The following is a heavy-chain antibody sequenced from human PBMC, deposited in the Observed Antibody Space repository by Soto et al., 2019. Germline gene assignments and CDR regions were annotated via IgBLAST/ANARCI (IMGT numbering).Heavy chain of an antibody. CDR3: AHRRSGYFDS. CDR1: GFSLTETGMG. Sequence: QITLKESGPTLVKPTQTLTLTCTFSGFSLTETGMGVGWIRQPPGKALEWLALIYWDDDKRYSPSLKRGLTISKDASKNQVVLTKTNVDAVDTATYCCAHRRSGYFDSWGQGTLVTVSS. CDR2: IYWDDDK. J-gene: IGHJ4*02. V-gene: IGHV2-5*02.